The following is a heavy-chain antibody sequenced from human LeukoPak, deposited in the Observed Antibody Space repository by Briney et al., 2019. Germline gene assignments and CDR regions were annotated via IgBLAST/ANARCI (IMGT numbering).Heavy chain of an antibody. V-gene: IGHV4-4*07. CDR1: GGSISSYY. D-gene: IGHD1-26*01. J-gene: IGHJ6*03. Sequence: SETLSLTCTVSGGSISSYYWSWIRQPAGKGLEWIGRIYTSGSTNYNPSLKSRVTMSVDTSKNQFSLKLSSVTVADTAVYYCARDMWELLPPYYYYMDVWGKGTTVTVSS. CDR2: IYTSGST. CDR3: ARDMWELLPPYYYYMDV.